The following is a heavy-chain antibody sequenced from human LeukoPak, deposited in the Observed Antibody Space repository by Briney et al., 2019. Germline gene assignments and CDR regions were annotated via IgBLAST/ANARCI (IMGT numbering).Heavy chain of an antibody. D-gene: IGHD6-13*01. CDR1: GSTFSSHG. CDR3: ASAGIAAAGPRTYYFDY. J-gene: IGHJ4*02. CDR2: ISGSGGST. V-gene: IGHV3-23*01. Sequence: PGGSLRLSCAASGSTFSSHGMHWVRQAPGKGLEWVSAISGSGGSTYYADSVKGRFTISRDNSKNTLYLQMNSLRAEDTAVYYCASAGIAAAGPRTYYFDYWGQGTLVTVSS.